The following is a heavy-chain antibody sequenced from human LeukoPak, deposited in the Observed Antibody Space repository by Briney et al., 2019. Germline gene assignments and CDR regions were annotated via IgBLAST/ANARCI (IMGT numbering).Heavy chain of an antibody. CDR2: IIPIFGTA. V-gene: IGHV1-69*05. Sequence: SVKVSCRASGGTFSSYAISWVRQAPGRGLEWMGGIIPIFGTANYAQKFQGRVTITTDESTSTAYMELSSLRSEDTAVYYCARDGSLNGRRVSWGQGTLVTVSS. D-gene: IGHD2-2*03. J-gene: IGHJ4*02. CDR1: GGTFSSYA. CDR3: ARDGSLNGRRVS.